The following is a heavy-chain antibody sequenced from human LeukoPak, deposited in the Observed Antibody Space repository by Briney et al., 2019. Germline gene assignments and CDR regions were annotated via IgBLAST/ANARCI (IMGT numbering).Heavy chain of an antibody. J-gene: IGHJ6*03. D-gene: IGHD3-10*01. Sequence: PSETLSLTCAVYGGSFSGYYWSWIRQPPGKGLEWIGEINHSGSTNYNPSLKSRVTISVDTSKNQFSLKLSSVTAADTAVYYCARGMVRGVGEFYYYYYMDVWGKGTTVTISS. CDR1: GGSFSGYY. V-gene: IGHV4-34*01. CDR2: INHSGST. CDR3: ARGMVRGVGEFYYYYYMDV.